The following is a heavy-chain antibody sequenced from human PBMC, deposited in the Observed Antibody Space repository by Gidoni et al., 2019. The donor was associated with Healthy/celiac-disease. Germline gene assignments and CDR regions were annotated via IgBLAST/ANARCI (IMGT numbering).Heavy chain of an antibody. V-gene: IGHV1-69*06. CDR2: IIPIFGTA. D-gene: IGHD6-13*01. Sequence: QVQLVQSGAEVKKPGSSVKVSCKASGGTFSSYAISWVRQAPGQGLEWMGGIIPIFGTANYAQKFQGRVTITADKSTSTAYMELSSLRSEDTAVYYCARDEAAAGPIGYFDLWGRGTLVTVSS. CDR3: ARDEAAAGPIGYFDL. CDR1: GGTFSSYA. J-gene: IGHJ2*01.